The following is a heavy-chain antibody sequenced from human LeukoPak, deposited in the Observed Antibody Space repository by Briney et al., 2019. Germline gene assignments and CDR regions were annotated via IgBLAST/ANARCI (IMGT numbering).Heavy chain of an antibody. CDR1: DDKFTSHG. D-gene: IGHD3-22*01. J-gene: IGHJ3*02. V-gene: IGHV1-18*01. CDR2: ISTYNGYT. Sequence: ASVKVSCKASDDKFTSHGINWVRLAPGQGLEWIGRISTYNGYTKYAQKFPGRVSMTTDTSSSTAYRELMSLTSDDTSLYYCARDRINVLVVVEIGGNSAAFDIWGQGTLVTVSS. CDR3: ARDRINVLVVVEIGGNSAAFDI.